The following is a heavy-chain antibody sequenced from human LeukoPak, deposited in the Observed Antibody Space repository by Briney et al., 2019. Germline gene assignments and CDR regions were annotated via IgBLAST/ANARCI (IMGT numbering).Heavy chain of an antibody. CDR1: GYTFTGYY. Sequence: ASVTVSFTASGYTFTGYYMHWVRQAPGQGLEWMGWINPNSGGTNYAQKFQGRVTMTRGTHISTAYMELSRLRSDDTAVYYCAREYSGYRRMDVWGKGTTVTVSS. V-gene: IGHV1-2*02. CDR3: AREYSGYRRMDV. CDR2: INPNSGGT. D-gene: IGHD5-12*01. J-gene: IGHJ6*04.